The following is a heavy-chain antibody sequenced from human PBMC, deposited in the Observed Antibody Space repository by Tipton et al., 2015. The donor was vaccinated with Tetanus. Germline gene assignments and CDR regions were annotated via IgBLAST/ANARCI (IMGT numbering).Heavy chain of an antibody. CDR3: ARLPKHYSASGST. J-gene: IGHJ5*02. CDR2: IYPGDSAA. CDR1: GHNSRSYW. V-gene: IGHV5-51*01. D-gene: IGHD3-10*01. Sequence: QSGAEVKKPGESLKISCKVSGHNSRSYWISWVRQMPGKGLGWMGIIYPGDSAATYSPSFQGQVTISADKSLSTAYLQWTSLKPSDTAIYFCARLPKHYSASGSTWGQGTLVTVSS.